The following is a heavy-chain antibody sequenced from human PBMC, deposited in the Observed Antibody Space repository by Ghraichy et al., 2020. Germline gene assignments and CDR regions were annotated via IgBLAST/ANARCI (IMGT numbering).Heavy chain of an antibody. Sequence: GGSLRLSCTASGFTFGDYAMSWVRQAPWKGLEWVGFIRSKAYGGTTEYAASVKGRFTISRDDSKSIAYLQMNSLKTEDTAVYYCTRPVTDTGGNSGWFDPWGQGTLVTVSS. CDR2: IRSKAYGGTT. CDR1: GFTFGDYA. CDR3: TRPVTDTGGNSGWFDP. V-gene: IGHV3-49*04. J-gene: IGHJ5*02. D-gene: IGHD4-23*01.